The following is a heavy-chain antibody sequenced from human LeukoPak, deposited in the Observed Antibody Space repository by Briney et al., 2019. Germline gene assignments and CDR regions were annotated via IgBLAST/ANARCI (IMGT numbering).Heavy chain of an antibody. Sequence: GASVKVSCKASGYTFTGYYMHWVRQAPGQGLEWMGWINPNSGGANYAQKFQGRVTMTRDTSISTAYMELSRLRSDDTAVYYCARGGSGFSPTYYYYYYMDVRGKGTTVTVSS. CDR3: ARGGSGFSPTYYYYYYMDV. D-gene: IGHD3-10*01. V-gene: IGHV1-2*02. CDR1: GYTFTGYY. CDR2: INPNSGGA. J-gene: IGHJ6*03.